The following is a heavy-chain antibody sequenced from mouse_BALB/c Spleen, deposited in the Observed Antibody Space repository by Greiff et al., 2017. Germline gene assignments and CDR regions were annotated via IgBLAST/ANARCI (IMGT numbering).Heavy chain of an antibody. V-gene: IGHV7-3*02. CDR1: GFTFTDYY. CDR2: IRNKANGYTT. D-gene: IGHD1-1*01. CDR3: AREGSSYYFDY. J-gene: IGHJ2*01. Sequence: EVQGVESGGGLVQPGGSLRLSCATSGFTFTDYYMSWVRQPPGKALEWLGFIRNKANGYTTEYSASVKGRFTISRDNSQSILYLQMNTLRAEDSATYYCAREGSSYYFDYWGQGTTLTVSS.